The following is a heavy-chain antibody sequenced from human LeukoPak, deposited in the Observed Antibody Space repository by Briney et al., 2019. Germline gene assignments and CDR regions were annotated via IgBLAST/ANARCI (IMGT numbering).Heavy chain of an antibody. CDR2: ISDSGRTI. CDR1: GFSFSDYY. Sequence: GGSLRLSCAASGFSFSDYYMNWIRQAPGKGLEWVSYISDSGRTIYYADSVKGRFTISRDNAQSSLFLQMKSLTVEDTAVYYCARDGSGGSPSFEDWGQGALVTVSS. CDR3: ARDGSGGSPSFED. J-gene: IGHJ4*02. V-gene: IGHV3-11*04. D-gene: IGHD1-26*01.